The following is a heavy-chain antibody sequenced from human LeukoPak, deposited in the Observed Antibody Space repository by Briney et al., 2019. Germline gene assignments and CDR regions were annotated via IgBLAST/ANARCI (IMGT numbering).Heavy chain of an antibody. CDR1: GGSISNYY. CDR2: IYYSGST. J-gene: IGHJ6*04. Sequence: SETLSLTCTVSGGSISNYYWTWIRQPPGKGLEWVGYIYYSGSTNYNPSLRSRATISVDTSKKQFSLNLSSVTAADTALYYCARVATMVRGSNGMDVWGKGTTVTVSS. V-gene: IGHV4-59*01. CDR3: ARVATMVRGSNGMDV. D-gene: IGHD3-10*01.